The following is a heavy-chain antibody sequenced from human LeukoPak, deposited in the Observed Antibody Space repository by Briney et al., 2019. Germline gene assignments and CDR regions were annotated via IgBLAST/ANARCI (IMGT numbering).Heavy chain of an antibody. CDR1: GFTFSSYG. J-gene: IGHJ6*03. Sequence: PGRSLRLSCAASGFTFSSYGMHWVRQAPGKGLEWVAVISYDGSNKYYADSVKGRFTISRDNSKNTLYLQMNSLRAEDTAVYYCARLLSPPYYYYMDVWGKGTTVTVSS. D-gene: IGHD2-15*01. CDR2: ISYDGSNK. CDR3: ARLLSPPYYYYMDV. V-gene: IGHV3-30*03.